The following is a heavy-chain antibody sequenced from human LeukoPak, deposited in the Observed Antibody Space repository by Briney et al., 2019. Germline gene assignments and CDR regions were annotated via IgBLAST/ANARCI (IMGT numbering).Heavy chain of an antibody. CDR1: GFTFSSYA. Sequence: GGSLRLSCAASGFTFSSYAMHWVRQAPGKGLEWVAVISYDGSNKYYADSVKGRFTISRDNSKNTLYLQMNSLRAEDTSVYYCARVLCRDIVVVPAENYYGTDVSGKGTTVTVSS. CDR3: ARVLCRDIVVVPAENYYGTDV. J-gene: IGHJ6*04. CDR2: ISYDGSNK. V-gene: IGHV3-30-3*01. D-gene: IGHD2-2*01.